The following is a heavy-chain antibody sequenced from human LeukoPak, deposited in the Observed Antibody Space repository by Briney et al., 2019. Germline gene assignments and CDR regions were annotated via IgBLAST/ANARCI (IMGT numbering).Heavy chain of an antibody. J-gene: IGHJ4*02. CDR2: ISWNSGRI. CDR3: ARGSGYSYAFDY. D-gene: IGHD5-18*01. V-gene: IGHV3-9*01. CDR1: GFTFDDYA. Sequence: QAGGSLRLSCAASGFTFDDYAMHWVRQAPGKGLEWVSGISWNSGRIGYADSVKGRFTISRDNSKNTLYLQMNSLRAEDTAVYYCARGSGYSYAFDYWGQGTLVTVSS.